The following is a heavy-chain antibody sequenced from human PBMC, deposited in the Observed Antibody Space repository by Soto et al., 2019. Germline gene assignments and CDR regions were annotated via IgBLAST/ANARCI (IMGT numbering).Heavy chain of an antibody. CDR1: GFTFSSYI. J-gene: IGHJ4*02. Sequence: EVYLVESGGGLVKPGGSLRLSCAASGFTFSSYIMNWVRQASGKGLEWVASITSSSSSLYYADSVKGRFTISRDNAKNSLYLQMNSLRAEDTAVYYCASRGSVAARPGHWGQGTLVTVSP. CDR3: ASRGSVAARPGH. D-gene: IGHD6-6*01. V-gene: IGHV3-21*01. CDR2: ITSSSSSL.